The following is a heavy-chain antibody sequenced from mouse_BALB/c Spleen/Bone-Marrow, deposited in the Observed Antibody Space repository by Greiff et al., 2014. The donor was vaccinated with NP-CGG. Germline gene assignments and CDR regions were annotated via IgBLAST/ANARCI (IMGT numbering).Heavy chain of an antibody. D-gene: IGHD2-4*01. CDR1: GYSFTSYY. CDR2: IDPFNGVT. J-gene: IGHJ3*01. CDR3: ARRVITTGPGFAY. V-gene: IGHV1-28*01. Sequence: VHVKQSGPELMKPGASVKISCKASGYSFTSYYIHWVKQNHGESLEWIGYIDPFNGVTIYNQKFKGKATLTADKSSSTAYMHLSSLTSEDSAVYYCARRVITTGPGFAYWGQGTLVTVSA.